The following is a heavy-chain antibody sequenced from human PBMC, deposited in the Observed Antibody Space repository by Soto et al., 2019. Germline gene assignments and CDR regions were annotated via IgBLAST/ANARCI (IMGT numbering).Heavy chain of an antibody. CDR2: ISYDGSNK. V-gene: IGHV3-30-3*01. Sequence: GGSLRLSCAASGFTFSSYAMHWVRQAPGKGLEWVAVISYDGSNKYYADSVKGRFTISRDNSKNTLYLQMNSLRAEDTAVYYCARDYTRRTVAGTRNYFDYWGQGTLVTVSS. D-gene: IGHD6-19*01. CDR1: GFTFSSYA. J-gene: IGHJ4*02. CDR3: ARDYTRRTVAGTRNYFDY.